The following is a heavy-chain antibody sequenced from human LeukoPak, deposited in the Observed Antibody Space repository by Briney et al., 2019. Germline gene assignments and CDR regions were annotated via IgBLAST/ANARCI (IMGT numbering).Heavy chain of an antibody. CDR2: ISSNGGST. J-gene: IGHJ3*02. CDR3: VKDQMVRGAGAFDI. D-gene: IGHD3-10*01. CDR1: GLTFSSYA. V-gene: IGHV3-64D*06. Sequence: GGSLRLSCSASGLTFSSYAMHWVRQAPGKGLEYVSAISSNGGSTYYADSVKGRFTTSRDNSKHTLYLQMSSLRAEDTAVYHCVKDQMVRGAGAFDIWGQGTMVTVSS.